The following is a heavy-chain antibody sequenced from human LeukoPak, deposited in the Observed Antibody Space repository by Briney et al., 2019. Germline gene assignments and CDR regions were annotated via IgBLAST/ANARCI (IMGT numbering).Heavy chain of an antibody. V-gene: IGHV4-39*01. CDR3: ARHSSPDVVPAAIRSGIDP. Sequence: PAETLSLTCTVSGGSISSSSYYWGWIRQPPGKGLEWIGSNYYSGSTYYNPSLKSRVTISVDTSKNQFSLKLSSVTAADTAVYYCARHSSPDVVPAAIRSGIDPWGQGTLVTVSS. CDR1: GGSISSSSYY. J-gene: IGHJ5*02. D-gene: IGHD2-2*01. CDR2: NYYSGST.